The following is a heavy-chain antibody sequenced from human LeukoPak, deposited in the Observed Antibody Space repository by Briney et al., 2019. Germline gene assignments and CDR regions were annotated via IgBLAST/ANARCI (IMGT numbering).Heavy chain of an antibody. Sequence: GGSLRLSCAASGFTFSNYWMTWVRQAPGKGLEWMANIKETGSEKNYADSVRGRFTISRDNAKNSLYLQMDSLRADDTAVYYCARESMPYAPGGDYWGQGTLVTVSS. V-gene: IGHV3-7*01. CDR2: IKETGSEK. CDR1: GFTFSNYW. J-gene: IGHJ4*02. D-gene: IGHD3-16*01. CDR3: ARESMPYAPGGDY.